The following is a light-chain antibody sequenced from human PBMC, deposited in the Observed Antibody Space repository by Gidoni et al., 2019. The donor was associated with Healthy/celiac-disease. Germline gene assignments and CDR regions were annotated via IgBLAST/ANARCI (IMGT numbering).Light chain of an antibody. V-gene: IGKV3-11*01. J-gene: IGKJ5*01. CDR3: QQRSNWPFSIT. CDR1: QRGNSY. CDR2: DAS. Sequence: EIVLTQSPATLSVSTVDRSTIACRDSQRGNSYLAWYQQKPGQAPRLLIYDASNRATGIPARFSVRVSGTDFTLTIRSLEPEDFAVYYCQQRSNWPFSITFGEGTRLEIK.